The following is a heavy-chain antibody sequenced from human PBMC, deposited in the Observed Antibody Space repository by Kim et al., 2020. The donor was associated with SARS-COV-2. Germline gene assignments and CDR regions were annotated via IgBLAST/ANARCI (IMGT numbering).Heavy chain of an antibody. CDR1: GYTFTGYY. V-gene: IGHV1-2*02. D-gene: IGHD3-10*01. J-gene: IGHJ6*02. Sequence: ASVKVSCKASGYTFTGYYMHWVRQAPGQGLEWMGWINPNSGGTNYAQKFQGRVTMTRDTSISTAYMELSRLRSDDTAVYYCARAEGRYYYGSGSWWYGMDVWGQGTTVTVSS. CDR3: ARAEGRYYYGSGSWWYGMDV. CDR2: INPNSGGT.